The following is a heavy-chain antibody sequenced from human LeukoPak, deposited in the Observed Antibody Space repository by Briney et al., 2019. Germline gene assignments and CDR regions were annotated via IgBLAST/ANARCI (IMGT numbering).Heavy chain of an antibody. J-gene: IGHJ4*02. CDR3: ASYGSGSARGGYFDY. CDR1: GGSFSGYY. CDR2: INHSGST. Sequence: SETLSLTCAVYGGSFSGYYWSWIRQPPGKGLEWIGEINHSGSTSYNPSLKSRVTISVDTSKNQFSLKLSSVTAADTAVYYCASYGSGSARGGYFDYWGQGTLVTVSS. D-gene: IGHD3-10*01. V-gene: IGHV4-34*01.